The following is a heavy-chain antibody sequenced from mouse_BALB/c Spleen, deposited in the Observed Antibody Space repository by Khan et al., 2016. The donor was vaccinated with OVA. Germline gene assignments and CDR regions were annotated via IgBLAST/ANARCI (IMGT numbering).Heavy chain of an antibody. V-gene: IGHV9-4*02. Sequence: QIQLVQSGPELKKPGETVRISCKASGYTFTTAGMQWVQKMPGKGLKWIGWINTHSGVPKYAEDFKGRFVFSLETSASTAYLQITNLKNEDTATYCCARGGAAFYRNDGGAMDSWGQGTSVTVSS. CDR3: ARGGAAFYRNDGGAMDS. J-gene: IGHJ4*01. CDR2: INTHSGVP. D-gene: IGHD2-14*01. CDR1: GYTFTTAG.